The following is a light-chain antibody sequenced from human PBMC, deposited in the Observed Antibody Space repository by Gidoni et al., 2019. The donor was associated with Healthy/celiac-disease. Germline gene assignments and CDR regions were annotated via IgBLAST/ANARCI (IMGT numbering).Light chain of an antibody. CDR3: NSRDSSGNHLV. CDR1: SLRSYY. Sequence: SSELTQDPAVSVALGQTVRITCQGDSLRSYYASWYQQKQGQAPVLVIYGKNNLPSGIPDRFSGSSSGNTASLTITGAQAEDEADYYCNSRDSSGNHLVFGGGTKLTVL. CDR2: GKN. J-gene: IGLJ2*01. V-gene: IGLV3-19*01.